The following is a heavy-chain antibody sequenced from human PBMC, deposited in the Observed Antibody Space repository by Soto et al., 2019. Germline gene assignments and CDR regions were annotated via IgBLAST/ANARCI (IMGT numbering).Heavy chain of an antibody. V-gene: IGHV4-31*03. CDR2: IFYSGST. Sequence: PSETLSLTCTVSGGSISSGGYYWSWIRQHPGKGLEWIGYIFYSGSTYYNPSLKSRVTISVDTSKNQFSLKLSSVTAADTAVYFCASCQQSYTFDIWGQGTMVTVSS. CDR3: ASCQQSYTFDI. CDR1: GGSISSGGYY. J-gene: IGHJ3*02. D-gene: IGHD6-13*01.